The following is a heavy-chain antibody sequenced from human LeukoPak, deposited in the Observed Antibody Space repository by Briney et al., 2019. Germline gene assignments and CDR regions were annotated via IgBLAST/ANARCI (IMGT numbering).Heavy chain of an antibody. CDR1: GGSISSYY. V-gene: IGHV4-59*01. CDR2: IYYSGST. CDR3: ARDRSSGYYDY. D-gene: IGHD3-22*01. J-gene: IGHJ4*02. Sequence: ASETLSLTCTVSGGSISSYYWSWIRQPPGKGLEWIGYIYYSGSTNYNPSLKSRVTISVDTSKNQFSLKLTSVTAADSGIYYCARDRSSGYYDYWGQGILVTVST.